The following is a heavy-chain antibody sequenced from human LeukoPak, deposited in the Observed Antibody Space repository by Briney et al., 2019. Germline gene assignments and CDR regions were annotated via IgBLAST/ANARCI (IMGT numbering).Heavy chain of an antibody. V-gene: IGHV4-38-2*01. J-gene: IGHJ4*02. CDR2: IYHSGST. CDR3: ARGSGWYNIDY. CDR1: GYSISSGYY. D-gene: IGHD6-19*01. Sequence: PSETLSLTCALSGYSISSGYYWGWIRQPPGKGLEWIGSIYHSGSTDYNPSLKSRVTISLDTSKNQCSLKLRSVTAADTAVYYCARGSGWYNIDYWGQGTLVTVSS.